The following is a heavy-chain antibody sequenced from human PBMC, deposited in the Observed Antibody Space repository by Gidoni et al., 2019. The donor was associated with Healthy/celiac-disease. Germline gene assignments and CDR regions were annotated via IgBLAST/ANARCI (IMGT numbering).Heavy chain of an antibody. Sequence: EVQLVGSGGGLVQPGRSLSLSCAAHGFTLDDYAMHWGRQAPGKGLEWVSGISWNSGSIGYADSVKGRFTIPRDNAKNSMYLQMNSLRAEDTALYYCAKAATYYYDSDPLDYWGQGTLVTVSS. CDR3: AKAATYYYDSDPLDY. J-gene: IGHJ4*02. CDR2: ISWNSGSI. CDR1: GFTLDDYA. V-gene: IGHV3-9*01. D-gene: IGHD3-22*01.